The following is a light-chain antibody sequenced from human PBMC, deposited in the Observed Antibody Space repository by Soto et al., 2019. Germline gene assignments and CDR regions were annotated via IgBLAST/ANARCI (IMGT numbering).Light chain of an antibody. Sequence: DIVMTQSPLSLPVIPGEPASISCKSSQSLLHSNGYSYLDWYLQKPGQSPQVLMYLGSNRASGDPDRFSGSGSGTDFTLKISRVEAEDVGIYYCMQTLQAPYTFGQGTKVDIK. CDR3: MQTLQAPYT. CDR1: QSLLHSNGYSY. J-gene: IGKJ2*01. V-gene: IGKV2-28*01. CDR2: LGS.